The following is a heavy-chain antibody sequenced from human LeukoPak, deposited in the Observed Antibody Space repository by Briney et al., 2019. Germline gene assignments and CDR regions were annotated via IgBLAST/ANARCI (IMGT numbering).Heavy chain of an antibody. V-gene: IGHV3-7*01. CDR1: AFTFSNYW. J-gene: IGHJ4*02. D-gene: IGHD6-19*01. CDR2: IKRDESEK. Sequence: GGSLRLSCAASAFTFSNYWMSWVRQAPGKGLEWVANIKRDESEKFYVDSVKGRFTISRDNAKNSMSLQMNSLRAEDTAVYYCARLYSGSVRVFDSWGQGTLVAVSS. CDR3: ARLYSGSVRVFDS.